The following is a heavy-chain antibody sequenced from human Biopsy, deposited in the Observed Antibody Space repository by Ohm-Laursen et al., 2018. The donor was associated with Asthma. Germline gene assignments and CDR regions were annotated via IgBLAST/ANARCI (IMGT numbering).Heavy chain of an antibody. Sequence: SVTVSCNASGYNFISFAIHWARQAPGQRLEWMGWINAGNGNTKYSQKFQGGVTISRDTSASTAYMDLSSLRSEDTAVYYCARTYYDFLTEQVNDAFAMWGQGTMVTVSS. D-gene: IGHD3-9*01. CDR2: INAGNGNT. V-gene: IGHV1-3*01. J-gene: IGHJ3*02. CDR3: ARTYYDFLTEQVNDAFAM. CDR1: GYNFISFA.